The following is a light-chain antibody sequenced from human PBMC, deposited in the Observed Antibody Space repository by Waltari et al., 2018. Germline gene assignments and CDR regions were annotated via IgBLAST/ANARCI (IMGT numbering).Light chain of an antibody. CDR2: VNSDGSH. Sequence: LVLTQSPSASASLGASVKLTCTLSSGYSSNVIAWLQQQPGKGPRYLMKVNSDGSHRKGDDIPDRFSASNSGTECYLTISRRQSEDEADYYCQTGGHGTWVFGGGTKLTVL. CDR3: QTGGHGTWV. CDR1: SGYSSNV. J-gene: IGLJ3*02. V-gene: IGLV4-69*01.